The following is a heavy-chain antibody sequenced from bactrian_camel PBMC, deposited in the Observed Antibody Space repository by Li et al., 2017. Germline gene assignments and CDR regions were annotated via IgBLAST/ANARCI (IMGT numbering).Heavy chain of an antibody. V-gene: IGHV3S55*01. CDR1: RYTVGDYC. D-gene: IGHD4*01. Sequence: HVQLVESGGDSVQAGGSLRLSCQASRYTVGDYCMGWIRQVPGAEREGVAAIDTDGSTTYTDSVKGRFTVSRDNAKNTLYLQLNSLKTEDTAMYYCIKGRVCSSDYVGQGTQVTVS. J-gene: IGHJ4*01. CDR2: IDTDGST.